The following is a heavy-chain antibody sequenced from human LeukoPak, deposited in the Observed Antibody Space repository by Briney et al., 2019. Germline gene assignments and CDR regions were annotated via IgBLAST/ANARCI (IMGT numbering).Heavy chain of an antibody. CDR3: ARVVGGAYYYYYYMDV. CDR2: TSAYNGNT. V-gene: IGHV1-18*01. Sequence: GASVKVSCKASGYTFTSCGISWVRQAPGQGLEWMGWTSAYNGNTNYAQKLQGRVTMTTDTSTSTAYMELRSLRSDDTAVYYCARVVGGAYYYYYYMDVWGKGTTVTVSS. J-gene: IGHJ6*03. CDR1: GYTFTSCG. D-gene: IGHD3-16*01.